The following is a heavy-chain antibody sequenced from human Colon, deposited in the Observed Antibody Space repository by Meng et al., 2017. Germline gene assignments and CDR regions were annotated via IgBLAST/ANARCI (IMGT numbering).Heavy chain of an antibody. CDR1: GGPFSGFD. V-gene: IGHV4-34*02. D-gene: IGHD4-17*01. J-gene: IGHJ5*02. CDR2: IDHFGIS. CDR3: ATGLRHGDWFDP. Sequence: QGQKQQGGDGLWKPSEPPSPTCAVSGGPFSGFDWSWIRQPPGKGLEWIGEIDHFGISNYNSSLKGRLTMSVDTSKKQISLTLTSVTAADTAVYYCATGLRHGDWFDPWGPGTLVTVSS.